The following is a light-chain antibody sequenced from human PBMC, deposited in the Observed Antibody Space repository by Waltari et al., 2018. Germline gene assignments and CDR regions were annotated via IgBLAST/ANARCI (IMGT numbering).Light chain of an antibody. V-gene: IGKV1-39*01. CDR3: QQSYTAPS. CDR2: AAS. J-gene: IGKJ4*01. Sequence: DIQMTQSPSSLSASVGDRVTITCRASRSINIYLSWYQHKPGRAPKLLIYAASSLQSGVPSRFSGFGSGTDFTLTISSLEPDDFATYYCQQSYTAPSFGGGT. CDR1: RSINIY.